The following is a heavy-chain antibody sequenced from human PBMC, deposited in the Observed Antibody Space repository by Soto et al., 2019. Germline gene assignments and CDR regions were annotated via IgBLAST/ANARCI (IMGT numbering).Heavy chain of an antibody. J-gene: IGHJ4*02. CDR2: IIPIFGTA. Sequence: ASVKVSCKASGGTFSSYAISWVRQAPGQGLEWMGGIIPIFGTANYAQKFQGRVTITADESTSTAYIELSSLRSEDTAVYYCARDNYYDRILFDYWGQGTLVTVSS. V-gene: IGHV1-69*13. CDR3: ARDNYYDRILFDY. D-gene: IGHD3-22*01. CDR1: GGTFSSYA.